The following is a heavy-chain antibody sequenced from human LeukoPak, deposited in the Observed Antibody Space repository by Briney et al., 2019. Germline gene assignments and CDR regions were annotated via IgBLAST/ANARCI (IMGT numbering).Heavy chain of an antibody. CDR3: ARVGYRWLQYFDY. J-gene: IGHJ4*02. V-gene: IGHV3-33*01. CDR1: GFTFSSYG. D-gene: IGHD5-24*01. CDR2: IWYDGSNK. Sequence: GGSLRLSCAASGFTFSSYGMHWVRQAPGKGLEGVAVIWYDGSNKYYADSVKGRFTISRGNSKNTLYLQMNSLRAEDTAVYYCARVGYRWLQYFDYWGQGTLVTVSS.